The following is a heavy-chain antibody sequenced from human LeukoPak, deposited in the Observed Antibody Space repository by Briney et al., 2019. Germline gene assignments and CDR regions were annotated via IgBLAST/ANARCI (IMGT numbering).Heavy chain of an antibody. D-gene: IGHD3-10*01. Sequence: GGSLRLSCAASGFTFDDYAMHWVRQAPGKGLEWVSIISGDGGGTYYADSVKGRFTISRDNSKNSLYLQMNSLRTEDTALYYCAKDITMVRGVIAPFGYWGQGTLVTVSS. CDR2: ISGDGGGT. V-gene: IGHV3-43*02. J-gene: IGHJ4*02. CDR1: GFTFDDYA. CDR3: AKDITMVRGVIAPFGY.